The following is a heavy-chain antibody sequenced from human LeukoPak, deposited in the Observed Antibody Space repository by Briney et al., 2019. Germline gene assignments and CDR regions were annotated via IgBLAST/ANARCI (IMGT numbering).Heavy chain of an antibody. CDR3: ARGRRGYSGYDYVTDYYYMDV. V-gene: IGHV1-18*01. J-gene: IGHJ6*03. Sequence: ASVKVSCKASGYTFTSYGISWVRQAPGQGLEWMGWISAYNGNTNYAQKLQGRVTMTTDTSTRTAYMELRSMRSDDTAVYYCARGRRGYSGYDYVTDYYYMDVWGKGTTVTVSS. D-gene: IGHD5-12*01. CDR1: GYTFTSYG. CDR2: ISAYNGNT.